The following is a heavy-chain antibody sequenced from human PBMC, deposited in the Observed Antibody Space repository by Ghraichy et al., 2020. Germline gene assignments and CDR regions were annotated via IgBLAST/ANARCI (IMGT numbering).Heavy chain of an antibody. V-gene: IGHV2-5*02. Sequence: SGPTLVKPTQTLTLTSTFSGFSLSTRGVGVGWIRQPPGKALEWLALIYWDDDKRYSPSLKSRLTITKDTSKNQVVLTMTNIDPVDTATYYCAHLSTITVAATSFFDPWGQGTLVTVSS. J-gene: IGHJ5*02. CDR1: GFSLSTRGVG. D-gene: IGHD6-19*01. CDR2: IYWDDDK. CDR3: AHLSTITVAATSFFDP.